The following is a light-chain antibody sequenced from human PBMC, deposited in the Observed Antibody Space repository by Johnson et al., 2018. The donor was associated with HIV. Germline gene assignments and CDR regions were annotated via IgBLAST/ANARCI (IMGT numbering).Light chain of an antibody. Sequence: QSVLTQPPSVSAAPGQKVTISCSGSYSNIGNNYVSWYQQVPGTAPKLLIYDNDKRPSGIPDRFSASKSGTSATLAITGLHTGDEADYYCGTWDSSLSAHYVFGTGTKVTVL. V-gene: IGLV1-51*01. CDR2: DND. J-gene: IGLJ1*01. CDR3: GTWDSSLSAHYV. CDR1: YSNIGNNY.